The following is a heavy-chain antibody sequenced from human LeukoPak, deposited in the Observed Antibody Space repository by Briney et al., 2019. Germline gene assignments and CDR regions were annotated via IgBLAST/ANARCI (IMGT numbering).Heavy chain of an antibody. D-gene: IGHD3-9*01. Sequence: SVKVSCKASGGTFSSYAISWVRQAPGQGLEWMGRIIPIFGTANYAQKFQGRVTITTDESTSTAYMELSSLRSEDTAVYYCASPPRYDILTGDEVHALDIWGQGTMVTVSS. J-gene: IGHJ3*02. V-gene: IGHV1-69*05. CDR1: GGTFSSYA. CDR3: ASPPRYDILTGDEVHALDI. CDR2: IIPIFGTA.